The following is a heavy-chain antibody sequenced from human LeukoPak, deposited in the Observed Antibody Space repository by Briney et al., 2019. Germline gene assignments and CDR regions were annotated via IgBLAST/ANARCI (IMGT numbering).Heavy chain of an antibody. D-gene: IGHD3-22*01. CDR2: ISGSGGST. V-gene: IGHV3-23*01. CDR1: GFTFSSYA. Sequence: PGGSLRLSCAASGFTFSSYAMSWVRQAPGKGLEWVSAISGSGGSTYYADSVTGRFTISRDNSKNTLYLQMNSLRAENTAVYYCAKGAPYYYDSSGYYYSFGYWGQGTLVTVSS. J-gene: IGHJ4*02. CDR3: AKGAPYYYDSSGYYYSFGY.